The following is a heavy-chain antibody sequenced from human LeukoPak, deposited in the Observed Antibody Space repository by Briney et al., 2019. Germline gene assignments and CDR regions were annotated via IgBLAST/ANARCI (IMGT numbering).Heavy chain of an antibody. V-gene: IGHV5-51*01. D-gene: IGHD2/OR15-2a*01. Sequence: GESLKISCNGSGYSFTDYWIGWVRQMPGTGLEWMGIIYPSDSDTRYSPSFQGHVTISADNSISTAYLQWSSLQASDTAMYYCASEVLHSFDIWGQGTMVTASS. CDR3: ASEVLHSFDI. J-gene: IGHJ3*02. CDR2: IYPSDSDT. CDR1: GYSFTDYW.